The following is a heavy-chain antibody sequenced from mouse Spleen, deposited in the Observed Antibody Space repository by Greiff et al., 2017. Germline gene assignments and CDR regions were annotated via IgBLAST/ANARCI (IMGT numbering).Heavy chain of an antibody. Sequence: VQLQQSGPGLVKPSQSLSLTCSVTGYSITSGYYWNWIRQFPGNKLEWMGYISYDGSNNYNPSLKNRISITRDTSKNQFFLKLNSVTTEDTATYYCARETSSIYYGNYWYFDVWGAGTTVTVSS. CDR3: ARETSSIYYGNYWYFDV. CDR2: ISYDGSN. V-gene: IGHV3-6*01. D-gene: IGHD2-1*01. J-gene: IGHJ1*01. CDR1: GYSITSGYY.